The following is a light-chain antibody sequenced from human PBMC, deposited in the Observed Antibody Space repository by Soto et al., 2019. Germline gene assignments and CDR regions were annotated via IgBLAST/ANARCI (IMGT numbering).Light chain of an antibody. CDR1: SSDVGGYNY. J-gene: IGLJ1*01. V-gene: IGLV2-14*03. CDR3: SSYASSSTLFV. Sequence: QSALTQPASVSGSPGQSITISCTGTSSDVGGYNYVSWYQQPPGKAPKLMIYHVSNRPSGVSNRFSGSKSGNTASLTISGLQSEDEADYYCSSYASSSTLFVFGAGTKVTVL. CDR2: HVS.